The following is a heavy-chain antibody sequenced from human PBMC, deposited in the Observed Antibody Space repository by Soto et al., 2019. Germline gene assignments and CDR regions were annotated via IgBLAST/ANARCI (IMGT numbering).Heavy chain of an antibody. Sequence: EVQLVESGGGLVQPGGSLRLSCAASGFTFSSYSMNWVRQAPGKGLEWVSYISSSSSTIYYADSVKGRFTISRDNAKNSLYLQMNSLRAEDTAVYDCARDLNCGLCDYCGQGTLVTVSS. J-gene: IGHJ4*02. D-gene: IGHD1-1*01. CDR2: ISSSSSTI. CDR3: ARDLNCGLCDY. CDR1: GFTFSSYS. V-gene: IGHV3-48*01.